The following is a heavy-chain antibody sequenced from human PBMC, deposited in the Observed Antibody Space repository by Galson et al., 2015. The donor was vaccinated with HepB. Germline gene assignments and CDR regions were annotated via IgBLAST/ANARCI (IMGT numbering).Heavy chain of an antibody. D-gene: IGHD4-17*01. V-gene: IGHV3-23*01. J-gene: IGHJ5*02. CDR3: AKMGAYGDYDFDP. CDR1: GFSFSNYA. Sequence: LRLSCAASGFSFSNYAMTWVRQAPGKGLEWVSSITGSGVATFYAATFYADSVKGRFTISRDNSKKMLYLQMNSLRAEDTAVYYCAKMGAYGDYDFDPWGQGSLVIVSS. CDR2: ITGSGVATFYAAT.